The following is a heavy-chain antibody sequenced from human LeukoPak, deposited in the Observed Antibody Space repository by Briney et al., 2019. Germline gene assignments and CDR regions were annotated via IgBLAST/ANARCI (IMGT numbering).Heavy chain of an antibody. J-gene: IGHJ4*02. Sequence: TGRSLRLSCAASGFTFSSYGMHWARQAPGKGLEWVAVIWNDGSDKYYADSVKGRFTISRDNSKNTLYLQMNSLRAEDTAVYYCAKPTRGSGSFLIDFWGQETLVTVSS. CDR2: IWNDGSDK. CDR1: GFTFSSYG. CDR3: AKPTRGSGSFLIDF. D-gene: IGHD1-26*01. V-gene: IGHV3-33*06.